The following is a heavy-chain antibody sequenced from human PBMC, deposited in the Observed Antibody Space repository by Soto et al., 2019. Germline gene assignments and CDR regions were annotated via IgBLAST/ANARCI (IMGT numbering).Heavy chain of an antibody. D-gene: IGHD3-10*01. J-gene: IGHJ6*02. CDR3: ARMAKRITMVRGVIGDGGMDV. CDR1: GFSLSNARMG. CDR2: IFSNDEK. V-gene: IGHV2-26*01. Sequence: GTGPTLVNPTETLTLTCTVSGFSLSNARMGVSWIRQPPGKALEWLAHIFSNDEKSYSTSLKSRLTISKDTSKSQVVLTMTNMDPVDTATYYCARMAKRITMVRGVIGDGGMDVWGQGTTVTVSS.